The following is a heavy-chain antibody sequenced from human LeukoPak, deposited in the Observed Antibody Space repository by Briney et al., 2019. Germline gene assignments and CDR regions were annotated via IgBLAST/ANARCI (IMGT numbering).Heavy chain of an antibody. CDR3: ARGGYYGSGNDFRFDP. CDR1: GFSLSTSGMC. J-gene: IGHJ5*02. V-gene: IGHV4-61*08. Sequence: GSGPALVKPTQTLTLTCTFSGFSLSTSGMCVSWIRQPPGKGLEWIGYIYYSGSTNYKPSLKSRVTISVDTSKSQFSLKLSSVTAADTAVYYCARGGYYGSGNDFRFDPWGQGTLVTVSS. CDR2: IYYSGST. D-gene: IGHD3-10*01.